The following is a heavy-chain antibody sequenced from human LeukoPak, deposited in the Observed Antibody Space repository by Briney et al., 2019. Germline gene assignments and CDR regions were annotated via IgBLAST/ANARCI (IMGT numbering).Heavy chain of an antibody. CDR1: GFTFSNYW. D-gene: IGHD3-22*01. CDR2: IKTDGSEK. CDR3: ATYSSLNRREFQY. Sequence: PGGSLRLSCEGSGFTFSNYWMGWVRQAPGEGLQWVANIKTDGSEKYYVDSVKGRFTIFRDNAKNSLYLQMNSLRAEDTAVYYCATYSSLNRREFQYWGQGTLLTVSS. J-gene: IGHJ1*01. V-gene: IGHV3-7*01.